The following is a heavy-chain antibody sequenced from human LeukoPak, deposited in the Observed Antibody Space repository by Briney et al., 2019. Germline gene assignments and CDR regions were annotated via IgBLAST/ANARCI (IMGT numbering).Heavy chain of an antibody. V-gene: IGHV3-23*01. CDR3: AKDVYGDYGGLDY. CDR2: IRGSDGST. Sequence: GGSLRLSCAASGFPFSTYAMSWVRQAPGKGLEWVSSIRGSDGSTYYADSVKGRFAISRDNSKNTLYLQTNSLRAEDTAVYYCAKDVYGDYGGLDYWGQGTLVTVSS. J-gene: IGHJ4*02. D-gene: IGHD4-17*01. CDR1: GFPFSTYA.